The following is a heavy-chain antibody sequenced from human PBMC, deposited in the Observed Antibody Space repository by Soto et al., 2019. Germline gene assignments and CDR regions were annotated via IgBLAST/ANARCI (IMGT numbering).Heavy chain of an antibody. CDR1: GGSISSGGYY. CDR3: ARDSYGSGSPRHYYYDMDV. J-gene: IGHJ6*02. Sequence: PSETLSLTCTVSGGSISSGGYYWSWIRQHPGKGLEWIGYIYYSGSTYYNPSLKSRVTISVDTSKNQFSLKLSSVTAADTAVYYCARDSYGSGSPRHYYYDMDVWGQGTTVTVSS. V-gene: IGHV4-31*03. CDR2: IYYSGST. D-gene: IGHD3-10*01.